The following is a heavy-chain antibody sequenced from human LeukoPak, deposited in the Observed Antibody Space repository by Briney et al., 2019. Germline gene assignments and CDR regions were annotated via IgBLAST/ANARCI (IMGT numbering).Heavy chain of an antibody. CDR3: ARAISLTGYYGMDV. V-gene: IGHV3-23*01. CDR2: ISGSGGST. CDR1: GFTFSSYA. J-gene: IGHJ6*02. Sequence: GGSLRLSCAASGFTFSSYAMSWVRQAPGKGLEWASAISGSGGSTYYADSVKGRFTISRDNSKNTLYLQMNSLRAEDTAVYYCARAISLTGYYGMDVWGQGTTVTVSS. D-gene: IGHD7-27*01.